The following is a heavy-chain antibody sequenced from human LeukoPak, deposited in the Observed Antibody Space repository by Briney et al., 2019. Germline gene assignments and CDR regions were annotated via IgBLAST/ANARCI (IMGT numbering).Heavy chain of an antibody. Sequence: ASVKVSFKASGYTFTSYGISWVRQAPGQGLEWMGWISAYNGNTNYAQKLQGRVTMTTDTSTGTAYMELRSLRSDDTAVYYCARDSPLYCSSTSCYAFDIWGQGTMVTVSS. CDR3: ARDSPLYCSSTSCYAFDI. D-gene: IGHD2-2*01. J-gene: IGHJ3*02. CDR2: ISAYNGNT. V-gene: IGHV1-18*01. CDR1: GYTFTSYG.